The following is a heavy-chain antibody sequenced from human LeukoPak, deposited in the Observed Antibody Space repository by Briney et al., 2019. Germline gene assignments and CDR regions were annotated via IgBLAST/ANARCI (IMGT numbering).Heavy chain of an antibody. J-gene: IGHJ4*01. CDR2: ISSNSRYI. D-gene: IGHD3-10*01. CDR1: GFDFSDYT. V-gene: IGHV3-21*01. Sequence: PGGSLRLSCAASGFDFSDYTINWVRQAPGKGLEWVSSISSNSRYIYYADSVKGRLTASRDNAKNSVYLQMNNLRVEDTAVYYCARDGLGSYDYWGHGTLVTVSS. CDR3: ARDGLGSYDY.